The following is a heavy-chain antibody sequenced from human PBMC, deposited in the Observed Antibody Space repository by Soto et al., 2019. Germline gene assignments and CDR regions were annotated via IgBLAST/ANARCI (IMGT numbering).Heavy chain of an antibody. Sequence: SETLSLTCTVSSGSISSYYLSWIRQPAGKGLEWIGRIYTSGSTSQNSYNPSLKSRVTMSLDTSKNQFSLKLSSVTAADTAVYYCARDSVGVAAPGDYWGQGTLVTV. CDR2: IYTSGSTSQN. V-gene: IGHV4-4*07. CDR3: ARDSVGVAAPGDY. J-gene: IGHJ4*02. D-gene: IGHD6-13*01. CDR1: SGSISSYY.